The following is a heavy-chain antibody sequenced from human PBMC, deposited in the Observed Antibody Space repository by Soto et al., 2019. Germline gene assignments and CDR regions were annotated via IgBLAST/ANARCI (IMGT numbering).Heavy chain of an antibody. CDR2: INAGNGNT. D-gene: IGHD2-2*01. Sequence: ASVKVSCKASGYTFTSYAMHWVRQAPGQRLEWMGWINAGNGNTKYSQKFQGRVTITRDTSASTAYMELSSLRSEDTAVYYCAREYQLTYYHYYGMDVWGQGTTVTVSS. V-gene: IGHV1-3*01. J-gene: IGHJ6*02. CDR1: GYTFTSYA. CDR3: AREYQLTYYHYYGMDV.